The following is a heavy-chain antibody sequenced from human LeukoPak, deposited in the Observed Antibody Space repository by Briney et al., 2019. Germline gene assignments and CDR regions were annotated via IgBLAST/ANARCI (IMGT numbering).Heavy chain of an antibody. Sequence: SETLSLTCTVSGGSISSRSYYWGWIRQPPGKGLEWIGSIYYSGSTYYNPSLKSRVTISVDTSKNQFSLKLSSVTAADTAVYYCARGYCSSTSCYSRDDWFDPWGQGTLVTVSS. V-gene: IGHV4-39*07. CDR1: GGSISSRSYY. CDR3: ARGYCSSTSCYSRDDWFDP. CDR2: IYYSGST. D-gene: IGHD2-2*02. J-gene: IGHJ5*02.